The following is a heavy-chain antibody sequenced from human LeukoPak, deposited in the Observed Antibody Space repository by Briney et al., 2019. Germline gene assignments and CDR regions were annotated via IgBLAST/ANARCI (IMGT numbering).Heavy chain of an antibody. CDR2: TGLSTTYI. Sequence: GGSLRLSCTASGFTLSNYDMVWVRQAPGKGLEWIASTGLSTTYIGYADSVRGRFTISRDNAESSVYLQMNSLRDEDTSVYFCARERAYCSGVTCSLDSWGQGTLVTVSS. CDR3: ARERAYCSGVTCSLDS. V-gene: IGHV3-21*01. J-gene: IGHJ4*02. D-gene: IGHD2-21*01. CDR1: GFTLSNYD.